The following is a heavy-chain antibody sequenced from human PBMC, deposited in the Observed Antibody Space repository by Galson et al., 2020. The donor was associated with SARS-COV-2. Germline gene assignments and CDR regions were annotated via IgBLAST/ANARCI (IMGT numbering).Heavy chain of an antibody. CDR1: GGSISSYY. Sequence: SETLSLTCTVSGGSISSYYWSWIRQPPGKGLEWIGYIYTSGSTNYNPSLKSRVTISVDTSKNQFSLKLSSVTAADTAVYYCSRDGAGYSGSPDAFDIWGQGKMVTVSS. D-gene: IGHD1-26*01. CDR3: SRDGAGYSGSPDAFDI. CDR2: IYTSGST. V-gene: IGHV4-4*08. J-gene: IGHJ3*02.